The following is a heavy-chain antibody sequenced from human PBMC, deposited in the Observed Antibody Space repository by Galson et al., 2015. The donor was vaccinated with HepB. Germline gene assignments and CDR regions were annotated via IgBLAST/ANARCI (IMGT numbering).Heavy chain of an antibody. J-gene: IGHJ6*02. CDR2: IWYDGSNK. Sequence: SLRLSCAASGFTFSSYGMHWVRQAPGKGLEWVAVIWYDGSNKYYADSVKGRFTISRDNSKNTLYLRMNSLRAEDTAVYYCASSLYSGSYYYYGMDVWGQGTTVTVSS. CDR3: ASSLYSGSYYYYGMDV. V-gene: IGHV3-33*01. D-gene: IGHD1-26*01. CDR1: GFTFSSYG.